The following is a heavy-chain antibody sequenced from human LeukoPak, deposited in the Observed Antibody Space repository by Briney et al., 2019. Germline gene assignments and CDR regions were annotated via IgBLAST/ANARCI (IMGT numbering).Heavy chain of an antibody. J-gene: IGHJ3*02. V-gene: IGHV5-51*01. CDR3: ARHGYSSGWYVVAFDI. Sequence: GESLKISCKGSGYSFTSYWIGWVRQMPGKGLEWMGIIYPGDSDTRYSPSFQGQVTISADKSISTAYLQWSSLKASDTAMYYCARHGYSSGWYVVAFDIWGQGTMVTVSS. CDR2: IYPGDSDT. CDR1: GYSFTSYW. D-gene: IGHD6-19*01.